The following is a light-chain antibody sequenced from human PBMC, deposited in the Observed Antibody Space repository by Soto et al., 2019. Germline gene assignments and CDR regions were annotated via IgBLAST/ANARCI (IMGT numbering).Light chain of an antibody. CDR2: GAS. CDR3: QQRSNWVT. J-gene: IGKJ3*01. Sequence: EIVLTQSPGTLSLSPGERATLSCRASQRVSSSYLAWYQQKPGQAPRLLIYGASTRATGIPDRFSGSGSGTDFTLTISSLEPEDFAVYYCQQRSNWVTFGPGTKVDIK. V-gene: IGKV3D-20*02. CDR1: QRVSSSY.